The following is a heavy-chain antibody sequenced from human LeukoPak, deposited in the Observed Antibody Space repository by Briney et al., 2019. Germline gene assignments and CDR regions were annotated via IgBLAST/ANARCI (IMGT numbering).Heavy chain of an antibody. CDR1: GGSTSGSSYY. CDR3: ARAHCSSTSCYAENYYYYYGMDV. V-gene: IGHV4-39*07. CDR2: IYYSGST. J-gene: IGHJ6*02. D-gene: IGHD2-2*01. Sequence: KPSETLSLTCTVSGGSTSGSSYYWGWIRQPAGKGLKWIGSIYYSGSTYYNPSLKSRVTISVDTSMNQFSLKLSSVTVADTAVYYCARAHCSSTSCYAENYYYYYGMDVWGQGSTVTVSS.